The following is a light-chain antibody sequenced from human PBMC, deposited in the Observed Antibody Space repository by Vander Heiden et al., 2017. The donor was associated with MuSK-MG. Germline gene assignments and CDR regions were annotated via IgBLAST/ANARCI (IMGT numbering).Light chain of an antibody. V-gene: IGKV3-20*01. CDR1: QSISSNS. CDR2: GAF. CDR3: QKYGSSPPIT. J-gene: IGKJ5*01. Sequence: VLTQSPGTLSVSPGAGATHSCRASQSISSNSLAWYQQTPGQAPRLLIYGAFSRATGIPDRFSGSGSGTDFTLTISRLEPEDFAVYYCQKYGSSPPITFGQGTRLEIK.